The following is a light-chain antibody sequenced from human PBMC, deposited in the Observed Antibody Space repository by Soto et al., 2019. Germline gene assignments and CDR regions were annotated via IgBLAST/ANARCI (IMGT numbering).Light chain of an antibody. J-gene: IGKJ1*01. V-gene: IGKV3-15*01. CDR2: GAS. Sequence: EIVMTQSPATLSVSPGERATLSCRASQSVSSNLAWYQQKPGQAPRLLIYGASTRATGIPARFSGSGSGTEFTLTISSLLSGDLAVYYCQQYNNWPRTFGQGTKVDIK. CDR1: QSVSSN. CDR3: QQYNNWPRT.